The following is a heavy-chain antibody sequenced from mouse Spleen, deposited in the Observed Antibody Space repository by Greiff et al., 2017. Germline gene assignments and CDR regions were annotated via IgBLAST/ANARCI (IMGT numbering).Heavy chain of an antibody. CDR1: GYTFTTYP. J-gene: IGHJ4*01. D-gene: IGHD2-14*01. V-gene: IGHV1-47*01. CDR2: FHPYNDDT. CDR3: ARTGYRYGYAMDY. Sequence: QVQLKESGAELVKPGASVKMSCKASGYTFTTYPIEWMKQNHGKSLEWIGNFHPYNDDTKYNEKFKGKATLTVEKSSSTVYLELSRLTSDDSAVYYCARTGYRYGYAMDYWGQGTSVTVSS.